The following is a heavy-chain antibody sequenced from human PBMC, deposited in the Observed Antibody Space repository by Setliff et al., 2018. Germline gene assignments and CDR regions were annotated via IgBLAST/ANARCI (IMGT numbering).Heavy chain of an antibody. V-gene: IGHV4-38-2*01. CDR3: ARWREYYFDC. J-gene: IGHJ4*02. CDR2: IYYSGST. CDR1: GYSISSGYY. Sequence: KPSETLSLTCAVSGYSISSGYYWGWIRQPPGKGLEWIGSIYYSGSTYYNPSLKSRVTISVDTSKNQFSLKLSSVTAADTAVYYCARWREYYFDCWGQGTLVTVSS.